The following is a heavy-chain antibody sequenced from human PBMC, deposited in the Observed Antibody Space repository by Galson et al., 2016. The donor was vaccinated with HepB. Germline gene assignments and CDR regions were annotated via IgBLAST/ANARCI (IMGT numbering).Heavy chain of an antibody. CDR3: TTYYGNILTAYRWFDP. CDR1: GFIFSNHA. Sequence: SLRLSCAASGFIFSNHAMSWVRQAPGKGLEWVGRIKRKTNGGTTDYAAPVEGRFTISRDDSKNTPYLQMNNLKNEDTAVYYCTTYYGNILTAYRWFDPWGQGTLVTVSS. D-gene: IGHD3-9*01. CDR2: IKRKTNGGTT. J-gene: IGHJ5*02. V-gene: IGHV3-15*01.